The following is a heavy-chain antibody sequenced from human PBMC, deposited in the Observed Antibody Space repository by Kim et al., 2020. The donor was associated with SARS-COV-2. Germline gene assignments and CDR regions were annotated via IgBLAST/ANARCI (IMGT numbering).Heavy chain of an antibody. V-gene: IGHV4-59*13. Sequence: SETLSLTCTVSGGSISSYYWSWIRQLPGKGLEWIGYIYYSGNTNYNPSPKSRVTISVDTSKNQFSLKLRSVTAADTAVYYCAARGSRSRSLDYWGQGTLVTVSS. CDR2: IYYSGNT. J-gene: IGHJ4*02. CDR1: GGSISSYY. D-gene: IGHD3-10*01. CDR3: AARGSRSRSLDY.